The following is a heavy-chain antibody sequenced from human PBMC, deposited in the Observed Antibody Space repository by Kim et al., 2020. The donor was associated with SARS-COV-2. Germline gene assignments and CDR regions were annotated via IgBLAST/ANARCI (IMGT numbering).Heavy chain of an antibody. V-gene: IGHV1-69*13. D-gene: IGHD3-10*01. CDR1: GGTFSSYA. J-gene: IGHJ6*02. CDR3: ARTYWVSGSYYFRSEYGMDV. Sequence: SVKVSCKASGGTFSSYAISWVRQAPGQGLEWMGGIIPIFGTANYAQKFQGRVTITADESTSTAYMELSSLRSEDTAVYYCARTYWVSGSYYFRSEYGMDVWGQGTTVTVSS. CDR2: IIPIFGTA.